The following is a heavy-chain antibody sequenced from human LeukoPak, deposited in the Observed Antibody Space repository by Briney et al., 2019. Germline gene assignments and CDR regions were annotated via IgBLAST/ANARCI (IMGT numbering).Heavy chain of an antibody. CDR2: IIPILGIA. Sequence: SVKVSCKASGGTFSSYAISWVRQAPGQGLEWMGRIIPILGIANYAQKFQGRVTISADDSTSTVYMELAGLGSEDTAVYYCARDSGDNVNIVATMGVFHFWGQGTLVTVSS. CDR1: GGTFSSYA. J-gene: IGHJ4*02. V-gene: IGHV1-69*04. D-gene: IGHD5-12*01. CDR3: ARDSGDNVNIVATMGVFHF.